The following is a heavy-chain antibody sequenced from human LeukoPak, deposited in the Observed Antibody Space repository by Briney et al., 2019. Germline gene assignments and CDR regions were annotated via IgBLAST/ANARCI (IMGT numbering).Heavy chain of an antibody. V-gene: IGHV1-2*02. Sequence: ASVKVSCKASGYMFTGYYMHWERQAPGQGLEWMGRINPNSGDTKYAQRFQGRVTMTRDTSISTAYLELSRLRSDDTAVYYCASCYHFWKGHLSGAFDIWGQGTMVSVSS. D-gene: IGHD3-3*01. CDR1: GYMFTGYY. J-gene: IGHJ3*02. CDR3: ASCYHFWKGHLSGAFDI. CDR2: INPNSGDT.